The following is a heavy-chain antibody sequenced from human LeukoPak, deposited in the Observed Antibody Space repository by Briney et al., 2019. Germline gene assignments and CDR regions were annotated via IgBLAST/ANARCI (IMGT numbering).Heavy chain of an antibody. D-gene: IGHD3-10*01. CDR1: GFTFSSYG. J-gene: IGHJ4*02. CDR3: VRGPYGSGSYR. CDR2: IWYDGSNK. Sequence: GGSLRLPCAASGFTFSSYGMHWVRQAPGKGLEWVAAIWYDGSNKYYADSVKGRFTISRDNSKNTPYLQMNSLRAEDTAVYYCVRGPYGSGSYRWGQGTLVTVSA. V-gene: IGHV3-33*01.